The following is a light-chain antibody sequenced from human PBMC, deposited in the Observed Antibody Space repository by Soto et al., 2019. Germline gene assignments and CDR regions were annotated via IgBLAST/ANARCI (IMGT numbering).Light chain of an antibody. CDR3: SSYTSSSTV. CDR1: SSDVGGYNY. CDR2: DVS. J-gene: IGLJ1*01. Sequence: QSVLTQPASVSGSPGQSITISCTGTSSDVGGYNYVSWYQQHPGKAPKLMIYDVSNRPSGVSNRFSGSKSGNTASLTIPGLQAEDEADYYCSSYTSSSTVFGTGTRSPS. V-gene: IGLV2-14*01.